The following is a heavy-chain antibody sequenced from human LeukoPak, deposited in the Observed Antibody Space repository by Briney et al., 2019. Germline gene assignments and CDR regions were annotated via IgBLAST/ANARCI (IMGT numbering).Heavy chain of an antibody. CDR2: INHSGST. J-gene: IGHJ4*02. CDR3: ARVDFASTFDY. V-gene: IGHV4-34*01. CDR1: GGSFSGYY. Sequence: NPSETLSLTCAVYGGSFSGYYWSWIRQPPGKGLGWIGEINHSGSTNYNPSLKSRVTISVDTSKNQFSLKLSSVTAADTAVYYCARVDFASTFDYWGQGTLVTVPS. D-gene: IGHD2-2*01.